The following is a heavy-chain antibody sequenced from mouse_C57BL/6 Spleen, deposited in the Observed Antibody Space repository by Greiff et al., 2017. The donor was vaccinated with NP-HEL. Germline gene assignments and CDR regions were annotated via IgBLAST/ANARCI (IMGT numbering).Heavy chain of an antibody. J-gene: IGHJ2*01. CDR1: GFTFSNYW. CDR2: IRLKSDNYAT. Sequence: EVKVEESGGGLVQPGGSMKLSCVASGFTFSNYWMNWVRQSPEKGLEWVAQIRLKSDNYATHYAESVKGRFTISRDDSKSSVYLQMNNLRAEDTGIYYCTTGPSFDYWGQGTTLTVSS. CDR3: TTGPSFDY. D-gene: IGHD4-1*01. V-gene: IGHV6-3*01.